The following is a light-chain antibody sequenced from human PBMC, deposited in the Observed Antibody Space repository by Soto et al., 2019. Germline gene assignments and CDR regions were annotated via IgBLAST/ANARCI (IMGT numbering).Light chain of an antibody. CDR1: QSVASN. CDR3: QQYNKWPPYT. Sequence: EIVMTQSPAPLSVSPGERATLSCRVSQSVASNLAWYQQKPGQAPRLLIHGASTRATGVPARFSGSGSGTEFTLTISSLQSEDFAVYYCQQYNKWPPYTLGQGTKLEIK. CDR2: GAS. V-gene: IGKV3-15*01. J-gene: IGKJ2*01.